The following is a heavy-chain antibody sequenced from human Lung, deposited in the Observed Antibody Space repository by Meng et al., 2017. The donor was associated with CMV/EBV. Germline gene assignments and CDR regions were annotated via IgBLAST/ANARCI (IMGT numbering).Heavy chain of an antibody. CDR1: GGTFSSYA. J-gene: IGHJ6*02. D-gene: IGHD4-11*01. CDR3: ARAFDSNYDYYYYGMDV. Sequence: SVXVSXKASGGTFSSYAISWVRQAPGQGLEWMGGIIPILGIANYAQKFQGRVTITADKSTSTAYMELSSLRSEDTAVYYCARAFDSNYDYYYYGMDVWAQGTXVTVSS. CDR2: IIPILGIA. V-gene: IGHV1-69*10.